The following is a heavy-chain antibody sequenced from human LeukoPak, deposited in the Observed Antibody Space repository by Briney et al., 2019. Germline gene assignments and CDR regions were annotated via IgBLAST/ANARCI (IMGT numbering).Heavy chain of an antibody. CDR3: AKASWVSNVDAVL. J-gene: IGHJ4*02. Sequence: PGGSLRLSCAASGFTFSNYAMSWVRQPPAGGLEWVSSLRGDGETFYADSVKGRFTLSRDDSRNTVYLQLNNLRVEDTAVYYCAKASWVSNVDAVLWGQGTLVTVSS. D-gene: IGHD1-1*01. CDR1: GFTFSNYA. V-gene: IGHV3-23*01. CDR2: LRGDGET.